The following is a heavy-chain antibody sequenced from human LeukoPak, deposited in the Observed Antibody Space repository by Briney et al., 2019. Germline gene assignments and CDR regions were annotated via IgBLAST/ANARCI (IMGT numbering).Heavy chain of an antibody. CDR1: GFTVTSNY. V-gene: IGHV3-53*01. J-gene: IGHJ4*02. D-gene: IGHD3-22*01. Sequence: GGSLRLSCAASGFTVTSNYMTWVRQAPGKGLEWVSLIYSGGTTYYADSVKGRFNIYSDNSKNSLYLQTNSLRAEDTAMYYCARGGRYYDRSGYYYYFDLWGQGTLVTVSS. CDR3: ARGGRYYDRSGYYYYFDL. CDR2: IYSGGTT.